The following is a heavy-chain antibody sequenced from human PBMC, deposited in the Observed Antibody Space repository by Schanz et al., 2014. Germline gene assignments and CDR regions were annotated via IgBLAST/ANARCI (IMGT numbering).Heavy chain of an antibody. V-gene: IGHV3-48*04. CDR3: ARGRVLES. CDR1: GFTLSSYG. Sequence: VRLVESGGGVVQPGRSLRLSCAASGFTLSSYGMHWVRQAPGKGLEWVSYISSSSSTRYYADSVKGRFTISRDNTKNSLFLQLNSLRADDTAVYYCARGRVLESWGQGTLVTVSS. CDR2: ISSSSSTR. D-gene: IGHD1-1*01. J-gene: IGHJ5*02.